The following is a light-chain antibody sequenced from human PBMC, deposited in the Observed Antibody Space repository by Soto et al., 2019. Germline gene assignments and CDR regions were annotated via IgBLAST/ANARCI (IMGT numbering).Light chain of an antibody. Sequence: QSALTQPASVSGSPGQSITISGTGTSSDVGSYNYVSWYQQHPGKAPKLMIYEVSNRPSGVSNRFSGPKSGNTASLTISGLQADDAANYYCSSYTSISTRVFGGGTQLTVL. CDR3: SSYTSISTRV. V-gene: IGLV2-14*01. CDR1: SSDVGSYNY. J-gene: IGLJ3*02. CDR2: EVS.